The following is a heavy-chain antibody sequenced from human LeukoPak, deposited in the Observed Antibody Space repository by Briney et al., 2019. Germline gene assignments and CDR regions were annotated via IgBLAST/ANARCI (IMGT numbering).Heavy chain of an antibody. CDR1: GFSFSNYA. V-gene: IGHV3-23*01. CDR3: GPREDSTTNAYDY. J-gene: IGHJ4*02. Sequence: PGGSLRLSCATSGFSFSNYAMSWVRQAPRKGLEWVSAISGEGVTICYADSVKGRFTISRDNSKNTLYLQMNSLTAEDTAVYYCGPREDSTTNAYDYWGQGTLVTVSS. D-gene: IGHD2/OR15-2a*01. CDR2: ISGEGVTI.